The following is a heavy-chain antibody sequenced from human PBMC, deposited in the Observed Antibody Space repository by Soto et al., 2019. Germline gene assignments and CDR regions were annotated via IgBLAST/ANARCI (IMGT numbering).Heavy chain of an antibody. Sequence: GGSLRLSCTASGFIFSNYAMNWVRQGPGKGLEWVSVIGGEAVSTKCADSVKGRCTVSRDNSKNTLYLQMNSLRAEDTAVYYCAKDFPRVVTPSSWFDSWGQGTLVTVSS. CDR2: IGGEAVST. V-gene: IGHV3-23*01. D-gene: IGHD3-3*01. CDR1: GFIFSNYA. J-gene: IGHJ5*01. CDR3: AKDFPRVVTPSSWFDS.